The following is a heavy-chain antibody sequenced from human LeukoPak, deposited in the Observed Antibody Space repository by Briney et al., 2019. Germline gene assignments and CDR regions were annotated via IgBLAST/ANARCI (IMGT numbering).Heavy chain of an antibody. J-gene: IGHJ3*02. CDR3: AREMLVARGGFDI. CDR2: VSHTGGT. V-gene: IGHV4-34*01. D-gene: IGHD2-15*01. Sequence: PSETLSLTCTVSDGSISSYYWSWFRQPPGKGLEWIGEVSHTGGTNYNWSLKSRVTISVDTSKNQFSLMLTSVTAADTAMYYCAREMLVARGGFDIWAQGTVVTVSS. CDR1: DGSISSYY.